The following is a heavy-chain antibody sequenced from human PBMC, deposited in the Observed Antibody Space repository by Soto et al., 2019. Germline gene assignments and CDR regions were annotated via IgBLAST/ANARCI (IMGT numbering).Heavy chain of an antibody. CDR3: AKDLGSGKPYYYDAMDV. D-gene: IGHD3-10*01. CDR2: ISYDGSDK. CDR1: AFIFSRYG. V-gene: IGHV3-30*18. J-gene: IGHJ6*02. Sequence: QGQLVESGGGVVQPGTSLRLSCEASAFIFSRYGLHWVRQAPGKGLEWVAVISYDGSDKYYAESVKGRFIISRDKSENTLYLQMNSLRAEDTAVYYCAKDLGSGKPYYYDAMDVWGQGPTVTVSS.